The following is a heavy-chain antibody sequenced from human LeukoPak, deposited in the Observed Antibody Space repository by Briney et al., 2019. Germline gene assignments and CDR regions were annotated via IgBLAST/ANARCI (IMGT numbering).Heavy chain of an antibody. CDR1: GFTFSSYE. D-gene: IGHD3-22*01. CDR2: ISGNGNTL. J-gene: IGHJ4*02. Sequence: GSLRLSCVASGFTFSSYEMTWVRQAPGKGLEWVSYISGNGNTLYYADSVKGRFTISRDNSKNTLYLQMNSLRAEDTAVYYCAKDGFDYYDSSGYYYFNYWGQGTLVTVSS. V-gene: IGHV3-48*03. CDR3: AKDGFDYYDSSGYYYFNY.